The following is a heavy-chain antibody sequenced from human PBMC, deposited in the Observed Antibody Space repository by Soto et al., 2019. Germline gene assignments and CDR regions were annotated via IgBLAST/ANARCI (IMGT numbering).Heavy chain of an antibody. CDR1: GGSFSGYY. Sequence: SETLSLTCAVYGGSFSGYYWSWIRQPPGKGLEWIGEINHSGSTNYNPSLKSRVTISVDTSKNQFSLKLSSVTAADTAVHYCARGGYYYDSSGYYPPDYYYYYGMDVWGQGTTVTVSS. V-gene: IGHV4-34*01. CDR2: INHSGST. CDR3: ARGGYYYDSSGYYPPDYYYYYGMDV. J-gene: IGHJ6*02. D-gene: IGHD3-22*01.